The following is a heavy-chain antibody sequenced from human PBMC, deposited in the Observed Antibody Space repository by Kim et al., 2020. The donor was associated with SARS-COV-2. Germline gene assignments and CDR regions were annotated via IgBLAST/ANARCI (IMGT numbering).Heavy chain of an antibody. CDR1: GGSISSSSYY. CDR3: ARRAYAVPFVY. J-gene: IGHJ4*02. D-gene: IGHD3-16*01. V-gene: IGHV4-39*01. Sequence: SETLSLTCTVSGGSISSSSYYWGWIRQPPGKGLEWIGSIYYSGSTYYNPSLKSRVTISVDTSKNQFSLKLSSVTAADTAVYYCARRAYAVPFVYWGQGTLVTVSS. CDR2: IYYSGST.